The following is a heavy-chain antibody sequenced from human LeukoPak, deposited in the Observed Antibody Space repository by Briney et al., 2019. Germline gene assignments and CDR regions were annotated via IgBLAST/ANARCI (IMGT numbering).Heavy chain of an antibody. V-gene: IGHV3-20*04. D-gene: IGHD1-26*01. CDR3: ARGLSGSYYGAAFDI. J-gene: IGHJ3*02. CDR1: GFTFDDYG. CDR2: INWNGGST. Sequence: GSLRLSCAASGFTFDDYGMSWVRQAPGKGLEWVSGINWNGGSTGYADSVKGRFTISRDNAKNSLYLQMNSLRAEDTALYYCARGLSGSYYGAAFDIWGQGTMVTVSS.